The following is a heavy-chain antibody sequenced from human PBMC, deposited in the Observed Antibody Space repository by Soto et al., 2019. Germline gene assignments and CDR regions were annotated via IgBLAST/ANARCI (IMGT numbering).Heavy chain of an antibody. CDR3: AKASGKSYPEIRLFDF. V-gene: IGHV3-23*01. CDR2: ITNDGGDT. Sequence: LRLSCAASGFTFNNYAMTWVRQAPGEGLEWVAVITNDGGDTLHADSVKGRFTIFRDNSKNTLYLQMISLRPEDTAIYYCAKASGKSYPEIRLFDFWGQGPRVTVSS. J-gene: IGHJ4*02. D-gene: IGHD1-26*01. CDR1: GFTFNNYA.